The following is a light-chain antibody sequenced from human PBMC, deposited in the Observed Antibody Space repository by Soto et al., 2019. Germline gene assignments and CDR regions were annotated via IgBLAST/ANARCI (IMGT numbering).Light chain of an antibody. CDR2: EDS. CDR3: MQSMERPLT. V-gene: IGKV2D-29*01. J-gene: IGKJ5*01. Sequence: DIVMTQTPLSLSVTPGQPASISCESSQSLLHSDGKTNLYWYLQKPGQAPQLLIYEDSDRFSGVPDRFSGSGSGTDFTLKISRVEAGDVGVYYCMQSMERPLTFGQGTRLEIK. CDR1: QSLLHSDGKTN.